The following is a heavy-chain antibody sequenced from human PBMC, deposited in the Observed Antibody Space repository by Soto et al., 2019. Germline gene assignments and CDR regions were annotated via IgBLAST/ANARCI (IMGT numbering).Heavy chain of an antibody. D-gene: IGHD3-10*01. V-gene: IGHV3-48*01. Sequence: GGSLRLSCAASGFTFSSYSMNWVRQAPGKGLEWVSYISSSSSNIYYADSVKGRVTISRDNAKNSLYLQMNSLRAEDTAVYYCARERYYGSGSYLGPFDIWGQGTMVTVSS. CDR1: GFTFSSYS. CDR2: ISSSSSNI. J-gene: IGHJ3*02. CDR3: ARERYYGSGSYLGPFDI.